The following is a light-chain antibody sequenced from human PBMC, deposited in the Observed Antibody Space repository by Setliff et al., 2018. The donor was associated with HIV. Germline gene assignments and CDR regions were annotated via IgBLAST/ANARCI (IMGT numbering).Light chain of an antibody. V-gene: IGLV3-21*03. J-gene: IGLJ3*02. CDR1: NIGSKS. CDR2: DGS. Sequence: SYELTQPPSVSVAPGKTATITCAGNNIGSKSVHWYQQKPGQAPVLVVHDGSDRPSGIPERFSGSNSGDTATLTISRVEAGDEADYHCQVLDVRGDLNWVFGGGTQLTVL. CDR3: QVLDVRGDLNWV.